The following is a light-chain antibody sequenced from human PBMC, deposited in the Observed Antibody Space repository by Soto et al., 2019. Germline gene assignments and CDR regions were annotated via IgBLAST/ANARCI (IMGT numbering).Light chain of an antibody. J-gene: IGKJ4*01. CDR2: VAS. CDR3: QQYNVWPLT. Sequence: EIVMTQSPATLSVSPGERATLSCRASQSVSSNLAWYQQKPGQTPKLLIYVASTRATGIPARFSGSGSGTEVTPTIRSLQSEDFAVYYCQQYNVWPLTFGGGTKVELK. CDR1: QSVSSN. V-gene: IGKV3-15*01.